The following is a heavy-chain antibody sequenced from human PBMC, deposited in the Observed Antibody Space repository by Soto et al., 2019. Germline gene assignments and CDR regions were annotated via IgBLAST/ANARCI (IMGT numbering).Heavy chain of an antibody. CDR3: AKGRSGDY. CDR1: GYAFTTYG. CDR2: ISAHNGNT. Sequence: VHLVQSGAEVKKPAASVKVSCKGSGYAFTTYGITWVRQAPGQGLEWMGWISAHNGNTNYAQKLQGRVTVPRDTSTSPAYMQPRSLRSDDTAVYYCAKGRSGDYWGQGALVTGSS. J-gene: IGHJ4*02. V-gene: IGHV1-18*01.